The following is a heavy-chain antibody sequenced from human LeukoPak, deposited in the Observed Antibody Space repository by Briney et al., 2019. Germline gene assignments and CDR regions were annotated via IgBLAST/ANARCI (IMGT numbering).Heavy chain of an antibody. J-gene: IGHJ4*02. V-gene: IGHV1-46*01. Sequence: ASVKVSCKASGYTFTNYFLHWVRQAPGQGLEWMGMINPSGGSTSYAQKFQDRVTMTRDTSTSTVYMDLSSLRSEDTAVYYCLTTVTRQLDHWGQGTLVTVSS. CDR2: INPSGGST. D-gene: IGHD4-17*01. CDR3: LTTVTRQLDH. CDR1: GYTFTNYF.